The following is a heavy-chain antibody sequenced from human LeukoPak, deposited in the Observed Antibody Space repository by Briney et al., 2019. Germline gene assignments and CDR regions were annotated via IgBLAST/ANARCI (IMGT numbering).Heavy chain of an antibody. CDR2: MNPNSGNT. V-gene: IGHV1-8*01. Sequence: SVQVSCQSSGYTFTSYDIHWVRPATAQGLAGMGWMNPNSGNTGYAQKFQGSVTMTRNTSISTAYMELSSLRSEDTAVYYSARRAYGDYIDYWGQGTLVTVSS. CDR3: ARRAYGDYIDY. D-gene: IGHD4-17*01. J-gene: IGHJ4*02. CDR1: GYTFTSYD.